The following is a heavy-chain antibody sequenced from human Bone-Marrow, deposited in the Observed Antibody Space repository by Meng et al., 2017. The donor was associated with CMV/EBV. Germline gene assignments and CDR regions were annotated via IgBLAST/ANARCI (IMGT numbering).Heavy chain of an antibody. Sequence: GGSLRLPCAASGFTFSSYSMNWVRQAPGKGLEWVSSISSSSSYIYYADSVKGRFTISRDNAKNSLYLQMNSLRAEDTAVYYCARVEESYYYDSSGYSDYWGQGTLVTVSS. CDR3: ARVEESYYYDSSGYSDY. CDR2: ISSSSSYI. CDR1: GFTFSSYS. J-gene: IGHJ4*02. V-gene: IGHV3-21*01. D-gene: IGHD3-22*01.